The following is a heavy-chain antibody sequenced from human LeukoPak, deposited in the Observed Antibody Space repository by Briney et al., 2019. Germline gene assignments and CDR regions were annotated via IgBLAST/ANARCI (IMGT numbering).Heavy chain of an antibody. CDR2: MYNSGST. V-gene: IGHV4-59*01. J-gene: IGHJ4*02. Sequence: SETLSLACTVSGGSISGSYWSWIRQPPGKGLEWIAYMYNSGSTNYNPSLKSRVTISIDTSKNQFSLKLSSLTAADTAIYYCARGIESYGDYGYWGQGILVTVSS. CDR3: ARGIESYGDYGY. D-gene: IGHD4-17*01. CDR1: GGSISGSY.